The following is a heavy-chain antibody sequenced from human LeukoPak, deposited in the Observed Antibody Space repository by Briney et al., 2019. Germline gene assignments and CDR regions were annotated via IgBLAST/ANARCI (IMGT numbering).Heavy chain of an antibody. Sequence: PGGSLRLSCAASGFTFSSYWMHWVRQAPGKGLVWVSRINSDGSSTSYADSVKGRFTISRDNAKNTLYLQMNSLRAEDTAVYYCARAEMATITFDYWGQGTLVTVSS. V-gene: IGHV3-74*01. D-gene: IGHD5-24*01. J-gene: IGHJ4*02. CDR3: ARAEMATITFDY. CDR2: INSDGSST. CDR1: GFTFSSYW.